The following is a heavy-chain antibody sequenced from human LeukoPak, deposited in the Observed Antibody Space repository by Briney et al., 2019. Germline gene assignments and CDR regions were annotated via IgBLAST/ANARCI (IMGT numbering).Heavy chain of an antibody. CDR2: ISSSSTYI. V-gene: IGHV3-21*01. D-gene: IGHD3-22*01. Sequence: GGSLRLSCAASGFTFSTYTMNWVRQAPGKGLEWVSSISSSSTYIYYADSVKGRFTISRDNAKNSLYLQMNSLRAEDTAVYYCATPYYYTGSDYYSSHYWGQGTLVTVSS. CDR1: GFTFSTYT. CDR3: ATPYYYTGSDYYSSHY. J-gene: IGHJ4*02.